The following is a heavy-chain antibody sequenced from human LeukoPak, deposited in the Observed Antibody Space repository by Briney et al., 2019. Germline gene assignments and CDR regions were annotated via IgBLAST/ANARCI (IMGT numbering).Heavy chain of an antibody. CDR3: APLAGDFGVVQATQKFDM. Sequence: HSGGSLRLSCSASGFSFSYYGFHWVSQAPGKGLEWVALISYDGTNKYYADSVKGRFTISRDNSENTVYLQMNGLRAEDTAVYYCAPLAGDFGVVQATQKFDMWGQGTMVTVSA. D-gene: IGHD3-3*01. J-gene: IGHJ3*02. V-gene: IGHV3-30*03. CDR1: GFSFSYYG. CDR2: ISYDGTNK.